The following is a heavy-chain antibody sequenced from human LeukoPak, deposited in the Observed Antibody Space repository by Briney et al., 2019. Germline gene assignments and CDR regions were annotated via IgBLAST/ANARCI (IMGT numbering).Heavy chain of an antibody. J-gene: IGHJ4*02. Sequence: GGSLRLSCAASGFTFSNYWMSWVRQAPGKGLEWVANIKNDGNKKYYVDSVKGRFTISRDNAKNSLYLQMNSLRVGDTAVYYCATSPYDYVWGSPYWGQGTLVTVSS. CDR2: IKNDGNKK. D-gene: IGHD3-16*01. CDR1: GFTFSNYW. V-gene: IGHV3-7*01. CDR3: ATSPYDYVWGSPY.